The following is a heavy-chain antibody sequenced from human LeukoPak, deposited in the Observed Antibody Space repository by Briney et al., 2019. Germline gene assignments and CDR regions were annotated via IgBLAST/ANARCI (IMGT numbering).Heavy chain of an antibody. CDR1: GFTVSGNY. J-gene: IGHJ4*02. CDR3: ARKLGYSYGYDY. D-gene: IGHD5-18*01. CDR2: IYSGGST. V-gene: IGHV3-66*01. Sequence: GGSLRHSCVASGFTVSGNYMSWVRQAPGKGLEWVSVIYSGGSTYYADSVKDRFTLSRDNSKNTLYLQMNSLRAEDTAVYYCARKLGYSYGYDYWGQGTLVTVSS.